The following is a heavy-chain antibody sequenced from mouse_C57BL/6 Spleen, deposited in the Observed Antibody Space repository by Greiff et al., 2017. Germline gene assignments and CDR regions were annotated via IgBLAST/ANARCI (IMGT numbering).Heavy chain of an antibody. CDR2: IDPETGGT. J-gene: IGHJ3*01. V-gene: IGHV1-15*01. CDR1: GYTFTDYE. CDR3: TLYGSPWFAY. Sequence: QVHVKQSGAELVRPGASVTLSCKASGYTFTDYEMHWVKQTPVHGLEWIGAIDPETGGTAYNQKFKGKAILTADKSSSTAYMELRSLTSEDSAVYYCTLYGSPWFAYWGQGTLVTVSA. D-gene: IGHD1-1*01.